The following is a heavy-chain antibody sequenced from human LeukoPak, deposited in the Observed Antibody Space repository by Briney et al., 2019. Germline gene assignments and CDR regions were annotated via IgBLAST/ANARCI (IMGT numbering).Heavy chain of an antibody. Sequence: SETLSLTCTVSGGSVSNSLYYWSWIRQPPGKGLEWIGYIYYNGDTNYNPSLKSRVIISIDTSSNQFSLRLNSMTAADTAVYYCARVLRAASWRSYDYWGQGSLVAVSS. CDR1: GGSVSNSLYY. J-gene: IGHJ4*02. D-gene: IGHD5-18*01. CDR3: ARVLRAASWRSYDY. V-gene: IGHV4-61*01. CDR2: IYYNGDT.